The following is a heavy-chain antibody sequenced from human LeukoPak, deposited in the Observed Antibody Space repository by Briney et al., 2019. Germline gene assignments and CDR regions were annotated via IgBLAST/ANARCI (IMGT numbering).Heavy chain of an antibody. J-gene: IGHJ5*02. Sequence: GASVKVSCKASGGTFSSYAISWVRQAPGQGLEWMGGIIPIFGTANYAQKFQGRVTITADESTSTAYMELSSLRSEDTAVYYCARDAVQLDHFDPWGQGTLVTVPS. V-gene: IGHV1-69*13. D-gene: IGHD1-1*01. CDR2: IIPIFGTA. CDR1: GGTFSSYA. CDR3: ARDAVQLDHFDP.